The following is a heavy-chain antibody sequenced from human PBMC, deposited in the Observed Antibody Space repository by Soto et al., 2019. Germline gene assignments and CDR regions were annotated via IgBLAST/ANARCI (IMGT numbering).Heavy chain of an antibody. CDR1: GGTISSYA. D-gene: IGHD2-15*01. J-gene: IGHJ4*02. Sequence: QVQLVQSGAEVKKPGSSVKVSCKASGGTISSYAISWVRQAPGQGLEWMGGIIPIFGTANYAQKFQGRVTITADESTSTAYMELSSLRSEDTAVYYCARGGIVVVAATPWGFDYWGQGTLVTVSS. CDR3: ARGGIVVVAATPWGFDY. V-gene: IGHV1-69*01. CDR2: IIPIFGTA.